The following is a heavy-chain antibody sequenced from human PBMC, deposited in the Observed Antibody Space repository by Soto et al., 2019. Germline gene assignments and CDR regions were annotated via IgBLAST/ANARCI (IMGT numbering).Heavy chain of an antibody. CDR3: AGTIAARHRWYYYYYMDV. V-gene: IGHV4-59*08. D-gene: IGHD6-6*01. J-gene: IGHJ6*03. Sequence: SETLSLTCTVSGGSISSYYWSWIRQPPGKGLEWIGYIYYSGSTNYNPSLKSRVTISVDTSKNQFSLKLSSVTAADTAVYYCAGTIAARHRWYYYYYMDVWGKGTTVTVSS. CDR1: GGSISSYY. CDR2: IYYSGST.